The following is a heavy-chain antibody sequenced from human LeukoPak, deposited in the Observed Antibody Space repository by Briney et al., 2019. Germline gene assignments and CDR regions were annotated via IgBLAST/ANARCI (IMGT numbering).Heavy chain of an antibody. CDR3: AKVRGVYCSSPACYYYDS. J-gene: IGHJ4*02. Sequence: GGSLRLACGASGFTFSSYAMSWVRQSPGRWLEWVAGVSPSGGRTLYADSVAGRFTISREKSNEIVYLKLTSLRAEDSALYYCAKVRGVYCSSPACYYYDSWGQGTPVTVSS. V-gene: IGHV3-23*01. CDR2: VSPSGGRT. CDR1: GFTFSSYA. D-gene: IGHD2-2*01.